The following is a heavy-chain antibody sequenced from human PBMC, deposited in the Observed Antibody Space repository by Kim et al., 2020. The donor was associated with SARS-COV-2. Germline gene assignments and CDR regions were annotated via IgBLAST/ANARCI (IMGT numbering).Heavy chain of an antibody. V-gene: IGHV3-21*01. Sequence: GGSLRLSCAASGFTFSSYSMNWVRQAPGKGLEWVSSISSSSSYIYYADSVKGRFTISRDNAKNSLYLQMNSLRAEDTAVYYCARDFYCSGGSCYTREVIADQSYNWFDPWGQGTLVTVSS. CDR3: ARDFYCSGGSCYTREVIADQSYNWFDP. D-gene: IGHD2-15*01. CDR2: ISSSSSYI. J-gene: IGHJ5*02. CDR1: GFTFSSYS.